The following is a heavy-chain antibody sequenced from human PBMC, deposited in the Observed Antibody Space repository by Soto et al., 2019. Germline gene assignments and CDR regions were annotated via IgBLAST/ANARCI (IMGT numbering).Heavy chain of an antibody. Sequence: NPSETLSLTGAVYGGSFSGYYWSWIPQPPGKGLEWIGEINHSGSTNYNPSLKSRVTISVDASKNQSSLKLSSVAAADPAVYYCARGRIAVAGTIYYWGKGTRVTASS. CDR1: GGSFSGYY. CDR2: INHSGST. CDR3: ARGRIAVAGTIYY. V-gene: IGHV4-34*01. J-gene: IGHJ4*02. D-gene: IGHD6-19*01.